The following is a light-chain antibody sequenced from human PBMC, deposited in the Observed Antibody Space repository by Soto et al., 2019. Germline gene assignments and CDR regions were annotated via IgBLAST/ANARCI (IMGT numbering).Light chain of an antibody. J-gene: IGKJ2*01. Sequence: DIQMTQSPSTLSASVGDRVTITCRASQSISSWLAWYQQKPGKAPKLLIYDASSLESGVPSRFSGSGSGTEFALTLSSLQPDDFATYYCQQYNSYSPLYTFGQGTKLEI. CDR1: QSISSW. CDR2: DAS. CDR3: QQYNSYSPLYT. V-gene: IGKV1-5*01.